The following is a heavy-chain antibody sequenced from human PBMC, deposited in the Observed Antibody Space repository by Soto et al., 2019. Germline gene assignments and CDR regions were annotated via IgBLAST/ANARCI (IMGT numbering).Heavy chain of an antibody. J-gene: IGHJ4*02. D-gene: IGHD6-6*01. V-gene: IGHV4-61*01. Sequence: TLSLTCTISGGSVSSGSYYWSWIRQPPGKGLEWIGYIYYSGSIDYNPSLQSRVTISADTSKTQFSLMMSSVTAADTAVYYCARYSSSSVFDYWGQGILVTVSS. CDR3: ARYSSSSVFDY. CDR2: IYYSGSI. CDR1: GGSVSSGSYY.